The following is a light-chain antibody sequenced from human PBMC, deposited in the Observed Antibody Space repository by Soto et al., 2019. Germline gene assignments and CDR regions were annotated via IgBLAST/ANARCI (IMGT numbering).Light chain of an antibody. CDR3: QQRVNWPPFT. CDR2: DAS. CDR1: QSVGSY. J-gene: IGKJ4*01. V-gene: IGKV3-11*01. Sequence: EIVLTQSPATLSLSPGERATLSCRASQSVGSYLAWYQQKPGQAPRLLIYDASNRATGIPARFSGSGSGTDFTLTISSREPEDFAVYYCQQRVNWPPFTFGGGTKVEIK.